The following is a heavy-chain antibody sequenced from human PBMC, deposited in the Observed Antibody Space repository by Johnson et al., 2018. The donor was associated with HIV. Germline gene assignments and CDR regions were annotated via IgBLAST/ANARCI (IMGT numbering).Heavy chain of an antibody. V-gene: IGHV3-30*18. Sequence: QVQLVESGGGVVQPGRSLRLSCAASGFSFSSYGIHWVRQAPGQGLEWVAYISYHVGNRYSADSVKCRFTISRDNSKNTLYLPMNTLRAEDTAVYYCAKEGRELLGRTFDIWGQGTIVTVSS. CDR1: GFSFSSYG. J-gene: IGHJ3*02. CDR2: ISYHVGNR. D-gene: IGHD1-26*01. CDR3: AKEGRELLGRTFDI.